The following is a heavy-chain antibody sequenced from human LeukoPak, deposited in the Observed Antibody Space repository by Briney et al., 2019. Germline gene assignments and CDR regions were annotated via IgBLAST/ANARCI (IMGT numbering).Heavy chain of an antibody. CDR3: ASKGYSSGWSRDAFDT. CDR1: GDSVSSNSAA. Sequence: SQTLSLTCAISGDSVSSNSAAWNWIRQSPSRGLEWLGRTYYRSKWYNDYAVSVKSRITINPDTSKNQFSLQLNSVTPEDTAVYYCASKGYSSGWSRDAFDTWGQGTMVTVSS. D-gene: IGHD6-19*01. J-gene: IGHJ3*02. V-gene: IGHV6-1*01. CDR2: TYYRSKWYN.